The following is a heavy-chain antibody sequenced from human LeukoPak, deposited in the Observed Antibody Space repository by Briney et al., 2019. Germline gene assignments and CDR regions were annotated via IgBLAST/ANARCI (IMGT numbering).Heavy chain of an antibody. D-gene: IGHD6-13*01. Sequence: GESLKISCKGSGYGFTSYWISWVRQMPGKGLEWMGRIDPSDSYTNYSPSFQGHVTISADKSISTAYLQWSSLKASDTAIYYCATGLFSSSWCFDYWGQGTLVPVSS. V-gene: IGHV5-10-1*01. CDR3: ATGLFSSSWCFDY. J-gene: IGHJ4*02. CDR2: IDPSDSYT. CDR1: GYGFTSYW.